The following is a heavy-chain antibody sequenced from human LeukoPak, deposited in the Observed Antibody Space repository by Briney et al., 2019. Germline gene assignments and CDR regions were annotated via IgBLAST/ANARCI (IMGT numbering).Heavy chain of an antibody. D-gene: IGHD5-24*01. CDR1: GFTLSIYG. CDR2: ISHDGNSK. J-gene: IGHJ4*02. CDR3: AKGGHGYNYYFDY. V-gene: IGHV3-30*18. Sequence: GGSLRLSCAASGFTLSIYGMHWVRQAPGKGLEWVAMISHDGNSKQYADFAKGRFTISRDNSKNTLYLQMNSLTTEDTALYYCAKGGHGYNYYFDYWGQGTLVTVSS.